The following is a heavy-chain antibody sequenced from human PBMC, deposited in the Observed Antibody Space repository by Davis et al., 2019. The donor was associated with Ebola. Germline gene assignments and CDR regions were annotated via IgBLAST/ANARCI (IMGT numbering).Heavy chain of an antibody. Sequence: SVPVSRQASVYTFTSYGLSWVRQAPGQGLEGMGWISAYNGNTNYAQKFQGRVTMTRDTSISTAYMELSRLRSDDTAVYYCARGVMALAGSWWFDPWGRGTLVTVSS. V-gene: IGHV1-18*04. CDR1: VYTFTSYG. CDR3: ARGVMALAGSWWFDP. J-gene: IGHJ5*02. D-gene: IGHD6-19*01. CDR2: ISAYNGNT.